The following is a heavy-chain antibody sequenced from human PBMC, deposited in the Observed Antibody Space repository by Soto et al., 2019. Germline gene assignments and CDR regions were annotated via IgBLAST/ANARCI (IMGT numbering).Heavy chain of an antibody. CDR2: INYSGST. D-gene: IGHD1-26*01. Sequence: QVQLQESGPGLVKPSETLSLSCAVSGDSISNSDAYWTWIRQPPGKGLEWIGTINYSGSTYYNPSLKSRVTMSVDPSENQFSLKVSSVSATETALYYCARHSGSYGLEYWGQGTLVTVSS. V-gene: IGHV4-39*01. J-gene: IGHJ4*02. CDR3: ARHSGSYGLEY. CDR1: GDSISNSDAY.